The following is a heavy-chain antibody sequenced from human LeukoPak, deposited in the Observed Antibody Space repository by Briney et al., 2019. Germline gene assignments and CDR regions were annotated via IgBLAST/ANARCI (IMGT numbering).Heavy chain of an antibody. Sequence: PSETLPLTCTVSGVSISSGSYYWSWIRQPAGKGLEWIGRIYTSGSTNYNPSLKSRVTISVDTSKNQFSLKLSSVTAADTAVYYCARDVLSSSWYGDYFDYWGQGTLVTVSS. D-gene: IGHD6-13*01. V-gene: IGHV4-61*02. J-gene: IGHJ4*02. CDR1: GVSISSGSYY. CDR3: ARDVLSSSWYGDYFDY. CDR2: IYTSGST.